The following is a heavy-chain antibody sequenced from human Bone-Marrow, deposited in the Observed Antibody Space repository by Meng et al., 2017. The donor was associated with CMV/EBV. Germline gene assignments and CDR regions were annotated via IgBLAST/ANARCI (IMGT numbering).Heavy chain of an antibody. J-gene: IGHJ5*02. D-gene: IGHD2-15*01. CDR3: ASAQVVVAATRLTWFDP. CDR2: IYYSGST. CDR1: GGSISSSSYY. V-gene: IGHV4-39*07. Sequence: SETLSLTCTVSGGSISSSSYYWGWIRQPPGKGLEWIGSIYYSGSTYYNPSLKSRVTISVDTSKNQFSLKLSSVTAADTAVYYCASAQVVVAATRLTWFDPWGQGTLVTVSS.